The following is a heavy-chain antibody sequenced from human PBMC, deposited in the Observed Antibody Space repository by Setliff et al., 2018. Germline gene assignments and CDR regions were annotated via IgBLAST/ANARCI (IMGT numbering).Heavy chain of an antibody. CDR2: IYYSGST. Sequence: SETLSLTCTVSGGSISSGGYYWSWIRQHPGKGLEWIGYIYYSGSTYYNPSLKSRVTISVDTSKNQFSLKLSSVTAEDTAVYYCARDRGPFDWLIYYGMDVWGQGTTVTVSS. CDR1: GGSISSGGYY. J-gene: IGHJ6*02. CDR3: ARDRGPFDWLIYYGMDV. V-gene: IGHV4-31*03. D-gene: IGHD3-9*01.